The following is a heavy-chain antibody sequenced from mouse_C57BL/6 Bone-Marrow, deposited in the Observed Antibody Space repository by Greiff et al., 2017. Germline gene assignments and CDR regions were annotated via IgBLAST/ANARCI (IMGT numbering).Heavy chain of an antibody. D-gene: IGHD3-1*01. J-gene: IGHJ4*01. Sequence: EVQLQQSGAELVRPGASVKLSCTASGFNIKDYYMHWVKQSPEQGLEWIGWIDPETGDTEYASKFQGKATITADTSSNTAYLQLSSLTSEDTAVYYCTTRESGAMDYWGQGTSVTVSS. CDR3: TTRESGAMDY. V-gene: IGHV14-4*01. CDR2: IDPETGDT. CDR1: GFNIKDYY.